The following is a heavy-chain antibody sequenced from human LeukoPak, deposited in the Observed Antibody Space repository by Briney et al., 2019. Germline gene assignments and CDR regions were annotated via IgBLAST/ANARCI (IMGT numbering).Heavy chain of an antibody. CDR1: GFTFTRYA. J-gene: IGHJ4*02. Sequence: ASVKVSCKASGFTFTRYAISWVRQAPGQGLEWMGWIGTYDGNTNYAHKFQGRVTMTKDTSTSIVYMDLRSLRSDDTAVYYCARDQSPACSGGSCPRDYWGQGTLVTVSS. V-gene: IGHV1-18*04. D-gene: IGHD2-15*01. CDR3: ARDQSPACSGGSCPRDY. CDR2: IGTYDGNT.